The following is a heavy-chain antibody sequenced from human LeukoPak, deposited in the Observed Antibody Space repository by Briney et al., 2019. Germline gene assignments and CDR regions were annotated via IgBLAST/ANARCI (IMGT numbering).Heavy chain of an antibody. CDR1: GFTFSSYW. D-gene: IGHD6-19*01. J-gene: IGHJ4*02. V-gene: IGHV3-74*01. CDR3: ARDYEQWRYFDN. CDR2: INSVGTST. Sequence: GGSLRLSCAASGFTFSSYWMHWVRQAPGKGLVWVSRINSVGTSTTYADSVKGRFTISGDNAKNTLYLQMNSLRAEDTAVYYCARDYEQWRYFDNWGQGTLVTVSS.